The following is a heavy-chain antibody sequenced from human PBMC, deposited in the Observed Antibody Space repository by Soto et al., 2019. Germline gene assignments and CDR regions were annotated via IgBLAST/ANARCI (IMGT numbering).Heavy chain of an antibody. CDR1: GFPFSSYA. J-gene: IGHJ6*02. CDR3: AKMTSESYGRNYGMDV. V-gene: IGHV3-23*01. CDR2: LSDSGVSP. D-gene: IGHD5-18*01. Sequence: GGSLRLSCAGSGFPFSSYAMSWVRQAPEKGLEWVSALSDSGVSPYYADSVKGRFTISRDNSKNTLYLQMDSLRVEDTALYYCAKMTSESYGRNYGMDVCGQGTTVTVYS.